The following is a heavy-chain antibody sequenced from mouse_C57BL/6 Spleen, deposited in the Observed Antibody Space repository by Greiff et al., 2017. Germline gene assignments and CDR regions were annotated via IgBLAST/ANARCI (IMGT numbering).Heavy chain of an antibody. Sequence: VKLMESGAELVKPGASVKMSCKASGYTFTTYPLEWMKQNHGKSLEWIGNFNPYNDDTKYNEKFKGKATLTVEKSSSTVYLELSRLTSDDSAVYDCARHYGSSFPFAYWGQGTLVTVSA. CDR3: ARHYGSSFPFAY. J-gene: IGHJ3*01. CDR2: FNPYNDDT. CDR1: GYTFTTYP. D-gene: IGHD1-1*01. V-gene: IGHV1-47*01.